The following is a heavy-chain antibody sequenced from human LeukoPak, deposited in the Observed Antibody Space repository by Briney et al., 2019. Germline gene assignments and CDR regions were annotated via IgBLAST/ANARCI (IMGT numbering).Heavy chain of an antibody. V-gene: IGHV3-23*01. CDR2: ISGSGGST. D-gene: IGHD4-17*01. CDR3: AKDPGCGDYQY. CDR1: GFTFSSYA. J-gene: IGHJ4*02. Sequence: GGSLRLSCAAFGFTFSSYAMSWVRQAPGKGLEWVSAISGSGGSTYYADSVKGRFTISRDNSKNTLYLQMNSLRAEDTAVYYCAKDPGCGDYQYWGQGTLVTVSS.